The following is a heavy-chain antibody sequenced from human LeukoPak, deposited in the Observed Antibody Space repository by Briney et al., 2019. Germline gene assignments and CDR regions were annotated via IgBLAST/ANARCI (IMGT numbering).Heavy chain of an antibody. J-gene: IGHJ4*02. CDR2: INTDGSDT. Sequence: GGSLRLSCAASGFTFSRSWMHWVRQAPGKGLVWVSRINTDGSDTMYADSVKGRFTISRDNAKNTLYLQMNSLRAEDTAVYYCTRALATVYYFDYWGQGTLVTVSS. CDR3: TRALATVYYFDY. D-gene: IGHD3-16*02. CDR1: GFTFSRSW. V-gene: IGHV3-74*03.